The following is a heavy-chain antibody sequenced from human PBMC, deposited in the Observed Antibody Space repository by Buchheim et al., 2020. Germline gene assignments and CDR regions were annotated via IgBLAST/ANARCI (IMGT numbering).Heavy chain of an antibody. CDR3: ARAYYDFWRDDYYYYGMDV. V-gene: IGHV4-59*01. J-gene: IGHJ6*02. CDR2: IYYSGST. Sequence: QVQLQESGPGLVKPSETLSLTCTVSGGSISSYYWSWIRQPPGKGLEWIGYIYYSGSTNYNPSLKSRVTLSVDTSKNQLYLKLSSVTAADTAVYYCARAYYDFWRDDYYYYGMDVWGQGTT. CDR1: GGSISSYY. D-gene: IGHD3-3*01.